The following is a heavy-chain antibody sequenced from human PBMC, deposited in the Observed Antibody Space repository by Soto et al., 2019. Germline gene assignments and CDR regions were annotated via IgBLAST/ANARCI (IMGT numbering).Heavy chain of an antibody. CDR1: GYTFTDHG. V-gene: IGHV1-18*03. Sequence: QVQLVQSGPEVKKPGASVTVSCKTSGYTFTDHGIDWVRQAPGQGLEWVGWVSSYNGNTNYAYNLKDRVIMTTDASTSTAYMDLRGLRSDDMAVYYCAREVEGSYSPADFCGQGTPVTVSS. CDR3: AREVEGSYSPADF. CDR2: VSSYNGNT. D-gene: IGHD3-10*01. J-gene: IGHJ4*02.